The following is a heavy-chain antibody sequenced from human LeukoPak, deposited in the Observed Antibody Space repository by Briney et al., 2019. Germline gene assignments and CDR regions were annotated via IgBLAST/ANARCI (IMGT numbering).Heavy chain of an antibody. CDR3: ARHYYDNSAYLDS. J-gene: IGHJ4*02. CDR1: GYSFTTYW. V-gene: IGHV5-51*01. D-gene: IGHD3-22*01. Sequence: GESLKISCKGSGYSFTTYWIGWVRQVPGKGLEWMGIIWPGDSDTRYSPSFQGQVTISADKSISTAYLQWSSLKASDTAIYYCARHYYDNSAYLDSWGQGTLVTVSS. CDR2: IWPGDSDT.